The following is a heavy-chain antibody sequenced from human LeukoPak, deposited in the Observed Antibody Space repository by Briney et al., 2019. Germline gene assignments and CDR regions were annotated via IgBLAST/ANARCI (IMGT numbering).Heavy chain of an antibody. V-gene: IGHV4-59*13. J-gene: IGHJ4*02. CDR1: GASMNSYY. CDR2: IHYRRTT. CDR3: ARDEYGDFQGFDY. D-gene: IGHD4-17*01. Sequence: SETLSLTCSVSGASMNSYYWNWIRQSPGKGLVWLGNIHYRRTTNYNPSLKSRVTLSLDASKSQFSLKVTSVTAADTAVYYCARDEYGDFQGFDYWGQGTRVTVSS.